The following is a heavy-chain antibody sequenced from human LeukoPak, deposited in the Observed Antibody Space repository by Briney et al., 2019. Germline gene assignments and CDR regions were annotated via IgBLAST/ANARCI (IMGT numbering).Heavy chain of an antibody. D-gene: IGHD6-19*01. Sequence: SETLSLTCTVSSGSISSSIYYWGWIRQPPGKELEWIGGIYYSGSTYYNPSLKSRITISVDTSKNHFSLKLSSVTAADTALYYCARVGYSSGYLFDYWGQGTLVTVSS. V-gene: IGHV4-39*07. CDR3: ARVGYSSGYLFDY. CDR2: IYYSGST. CDR1: SGSISSSIYY. J-gene: IGHJ4*02.